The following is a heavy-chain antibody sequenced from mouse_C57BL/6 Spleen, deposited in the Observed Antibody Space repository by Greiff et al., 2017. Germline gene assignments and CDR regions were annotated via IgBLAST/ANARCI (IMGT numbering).Heavy chain of an antibody. CDR2: IDPETGGT. J-gene: IGHJ4*01. V-gene: IGHV1-15*01. Sequence: QVQLQQSGAELVRPGASVTLSCKASGYKFTDYEMHWVKQTPVHGLEWIGAIDPETGGTAYNQKFKGKAILTADKSSSTAYMELRSLTSEDSAVYYCTRRYYAMDYWGQGTSVTVSS. CDR1: GYKFTDYE. CDR3: TRRYYAMDY.